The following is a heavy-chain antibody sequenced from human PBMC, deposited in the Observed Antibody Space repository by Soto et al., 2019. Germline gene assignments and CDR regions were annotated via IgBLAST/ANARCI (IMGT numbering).Heavy chain of an antibody. J-gene: IGHJ5*02. CDR3: AHNRGIAVAGYNWFDP. CDR2: IIPIFGTT. Sequence: QVQLVQSGAEVKKPGSSVKVSCKASGGTFSSYAISWVRQAPGQGLEWMGGIIPIFGTTNYAQKFQGRVTITADKSTSTAYMELSSLRSEDTAVYYCAHNRGIAVAGYNWFDPWGQGTLVTVSS. V-gene: IGHV1-69*06. D-gene: IGHD6-19*01. CDR1: GGTFSSYA.